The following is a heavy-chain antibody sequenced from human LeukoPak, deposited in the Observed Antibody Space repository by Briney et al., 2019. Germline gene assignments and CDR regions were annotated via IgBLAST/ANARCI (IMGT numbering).Heavy chain of an antibody. CDR3: ARQRGRFLEWLPSGYFDY. D-gene: IGHD3-3*01. V-gene: IGHV4-4*02. Sequence: SETLSLTCAVSGGSISSSNWWSWVRQPPGKGLGWIGEIYHSGSTNYNPSLKSRVTISVDKSKNQFSLKLSSVTAADTAVYYCARQRGRFLEWLPSGYFDYWGQGTLVTVSS. CDR2: IYHSGST. J-gene: IGHJ4*02. CDR1: GGSISSSNW.